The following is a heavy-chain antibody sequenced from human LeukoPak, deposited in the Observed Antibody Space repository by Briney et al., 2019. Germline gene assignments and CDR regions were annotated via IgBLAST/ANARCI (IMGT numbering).Heavy chain of an antibody. D-gene: IGHD2-2*01. J-gene: IGHJ6*02. CDR1: GGSFSGYY. CDR2: INHSGST. V-gene: IGHV4-34*01. Sequence: SETLSLTFAVYGGSFSGYYWSWIRQPPGKGLEWSGEINHSGSTNYSPSLKIRVTISVDTSKNQLSLKLSSVTAADTAVYYCARGYRAWGMDVWGQGTTVTVSS. CDR3: ARGYRAWGMDV.